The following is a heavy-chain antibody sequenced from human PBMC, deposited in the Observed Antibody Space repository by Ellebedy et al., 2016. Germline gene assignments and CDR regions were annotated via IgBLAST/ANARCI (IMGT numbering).Heavy chain of an antibody. J-gene: IGHJ4*02. D-gene: IGHD6-19*01. CDR1: GFTFSSYS. CDR2: ISSSSKTI. V-gene: IGHV3-48*02. CDR3: ARDTRDSSGWAGFDY. Sequence: GGSLRLSCAASGFTFSSYSMNWVRQAPGKGLEWVSYISSSSKTIYYADSVKGRFTISRDNARNSLYLQMNSLRDEDTAVYYCARDTRDSSGWAGFDYWGQGTPVTVSS.